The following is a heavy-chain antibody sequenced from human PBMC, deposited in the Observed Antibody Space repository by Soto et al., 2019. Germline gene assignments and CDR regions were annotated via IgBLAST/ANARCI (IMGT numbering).Heavy chain of an antibody. CDR3: ARVGYYYDSSGYSVNNWFDP. J-gene: IGHJ5*02. D-gene: IGHD3-22*01. Sequence: QVQLVQSGAEVQKPGSSVKVSCKASGGTFSSYAISWVRQAPGQGLEWMGGIIPIFGTANYAQKFQGRVTITADESTSTAYMELSSLRSEDTAVYYCARVGYYYDSSGYSVNNWFDPWGQGTLVTVSS. V-gene: IGHV1-69*01. CDR2: IIPIFGTA. CDR1: GGTFSSYA.